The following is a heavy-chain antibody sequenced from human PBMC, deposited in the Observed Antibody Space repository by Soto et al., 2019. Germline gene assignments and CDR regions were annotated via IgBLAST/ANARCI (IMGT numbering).Heavy chain of an antibody. CDR2: IYYSGYT. D-gene: IGHD2-8*01. J-gene: IGHJ5*02. CDR1: GASISSYY. CDR3: ARVGGYCTNGVCYDNWFDP. Sequence: QVQLQESGPGLVKPSETLSLTCTVSGASISSYYWSWIRQPPGRGLEWIGYIYYSGYTNSNPSLKSRVTISVDTSKKQLSLKMNSVTAAATAVYYCARVGGYCTNGVCYDNWFDPWGQGTLVTVSS. V-gene: IGHV4-59*01.